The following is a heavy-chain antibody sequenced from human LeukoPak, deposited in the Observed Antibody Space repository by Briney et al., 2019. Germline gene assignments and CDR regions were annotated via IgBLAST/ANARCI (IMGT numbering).Heavy chain of an antibody. V-gene: IGHV1-24*01. Sequence: ASVKVSCKVSGYTLTELSMHWVRQAPGKGLEWMGGFDPEDGETIYAQKFQGRVTMTRDTSTSTGYMELSSLRSEDTAVYYCARDNSGWSVDYWGQGTLVTVSS. D-gene: IGHD6-19*01. CDR2: FDPEDGET. J-gene: IGHJ4*02. CDR3: ARDNSGWSVDY. CDR1: GYTLTELS.